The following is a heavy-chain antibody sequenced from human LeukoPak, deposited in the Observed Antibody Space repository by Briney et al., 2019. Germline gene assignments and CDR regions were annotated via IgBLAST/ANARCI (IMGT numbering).Heavy chain of an antibody. CDR3: ALGAISDY. Sequence: GGSVRLSCAASGFTFSSNAMSWVRQAPGKGLEWVSTISDSGASTYYADSVKGRFTISRDNSKNTMYLQMSSLKVEDTAVYYCALGAISDYWGQGTLVTVSS. V-gene: IGHV3-23*01. CDR2: ISDSGAST. D-gene: IGHD7-27*01. J-gene: IGHJ4*02. CDR1: GFTFSSNA.